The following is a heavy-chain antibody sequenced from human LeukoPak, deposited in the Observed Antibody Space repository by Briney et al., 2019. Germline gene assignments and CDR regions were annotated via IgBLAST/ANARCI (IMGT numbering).Heavy chain of an antibody. J-gene: IGHJ3*02. D-gene: IGHD3-9*01. V-gene: IGHV1-69*05. CDR2: IIPIFGTA. CDR3: ARETYYDILTGQTRGPFDI. CDR1: GGTFSSYA. Sequence: AASVTVSCKASGGTFSSYAISWVRQAPGQGLEWMGGIIPIFGTANYAQKFQGRVTITTDESTSTAYMELSSLRSEDTAVYYCARETYYDILTGQTRGPFDIWGQGTMVTVSS.